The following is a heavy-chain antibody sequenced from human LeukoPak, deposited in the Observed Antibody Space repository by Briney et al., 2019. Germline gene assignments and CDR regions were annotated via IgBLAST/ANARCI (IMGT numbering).Heavy chain of an antibody. J-gene: IGHJ4*02. CDR1: SGSFSGYY. CDR3: ARGRSSLYCSSTSCPRYYFDY. Sequence: SETLSLTCAVYSGSFSGYYWSWIRQPPGKGLEWIGEINHSGSTNYNPSLKSRVTISVDTSKNQFSLKLSSVTAADTAVYYCARGRSSLYCSSTSCPRYYFDYWGQGTLVTVSS. CDR2: INHSGST. V-gene: IGHV4-34*01. D-gene: IGHD2-2*01.